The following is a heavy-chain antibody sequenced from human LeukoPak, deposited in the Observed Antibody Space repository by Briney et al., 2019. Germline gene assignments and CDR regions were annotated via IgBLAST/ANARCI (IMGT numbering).Heavy chain of an antibody. CDR3: AKDPCSTTWGTYLDY. CDR1: GFTFDDYA. J-gene: IGHJ4*02. D-gene: IGHD2-2*01. CDR2: ISWNSAGI. V-gene: IGHV3-9*01. Sequence: GGSLRLSCADSGFTFDDYAMHRVRQAPGKGLEWVSGISWNSAGIGYADSVKGRFTISRDNAKNSLYLQMNSLRAEDTALYYCAKDPCSTTWGTYLDYWGQGALVTVSS.